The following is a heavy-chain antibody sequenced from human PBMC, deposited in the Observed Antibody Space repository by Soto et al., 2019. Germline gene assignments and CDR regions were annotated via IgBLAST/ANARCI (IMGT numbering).Heavy chain of an antibody. J-gene: IGHJ5*02. Sequence: ASVKVSCKASGGTFSSYTISWVRQAPGQGLEWMGWISAYIGVTDYAQKLQGRITLTADKPTTTAYMELRSLTSDDTAVYYCVRGGATAALSWFDPWGQGTLVTVSS. CDR1: GGTFSSYT. CDR2: ISAYIGVT. D-gene: IGHD6-13*01. V-gene: IGHV1-18*01. CDR3: VRGGATAALSWFDP.